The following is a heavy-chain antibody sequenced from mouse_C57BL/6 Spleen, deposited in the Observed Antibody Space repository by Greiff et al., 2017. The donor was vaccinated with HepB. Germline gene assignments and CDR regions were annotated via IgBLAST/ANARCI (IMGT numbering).Heavy chain of an antibody. CDR1: GYTFTDYE. J-gene: IGHJ2*01. CDR3: TRVWDAGDY. D-gene: IGHD2-10*02. V-gene: IGHV1-15*01. Sequence: QVQLQQSGAELVRPGASVTLSCKASGYTFTDYEMHWVKQTPVHGLEWIGAIDPETGGTAYNQKFKGKAILTADKSSSTAYMELRSLTSEDSAVYYCTRVWDAGDYWGQGTTLTVSS. CDR2: IDPETGGT.